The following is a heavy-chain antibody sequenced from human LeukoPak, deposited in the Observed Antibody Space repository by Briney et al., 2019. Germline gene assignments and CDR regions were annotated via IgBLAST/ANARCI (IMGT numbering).Heavy chain of an antibody. CDR2: ISTSSSYI. CDR1: GFTFSSSC. V-gene: IGHV3-21*01. CDR3: ARDPRGDILTGYSTDYFDY. Sequence: PGGSLRLSCVASGFTFSSSCMNWVRQAPGKGLEWVSSISTSSSYIYYADSVKGRFTISRDNAKNSLYLQMNSLRAEDTAVYYCARDPRGDILTGYSTDYFDYWGQGTLVTVSS. D-gene: IGHD3-9*01. J-gene: IGHJ4*02.